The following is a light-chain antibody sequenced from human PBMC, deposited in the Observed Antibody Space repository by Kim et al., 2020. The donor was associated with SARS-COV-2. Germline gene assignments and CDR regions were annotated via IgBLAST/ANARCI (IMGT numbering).Light chain of an antibody. J-gene: IGKJ2*01. V-gene: IGKV3-20*01. Sequence: LSPGGRATLSCRASQSVSRNYLAWYQQRPGQAPRLLVYGASGRATGIPDRFSGSGSGTDFTLTISRLEPEDFAVYYCQQYGSSPYTFGQGTKLEI. CDR2: GAS. CDR1: QSVSRNY. CDR3: QQYGSSPYT.